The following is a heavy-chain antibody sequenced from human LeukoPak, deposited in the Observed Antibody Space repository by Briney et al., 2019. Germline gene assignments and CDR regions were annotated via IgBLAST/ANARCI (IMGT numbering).Heavy chain of an antibody. J-gene: IGHJ4*02. D-gene: IGHD3-10*01. CDR3: ARDSEVRRNLWHY. CDR2: IIPIFGAP. V-gene: IGHV1-69*13. CDR1: GGTFSSYA. Sequence: SVKVSCKASGGTFSSYALSWVRQAPGQGLEWMGGIIPIFGAPNYAQRFQGRVTITADESTSTVYMELRSLRLEDTAVYYCARDSEVRRNLWHYWGQGTLVTVSS.